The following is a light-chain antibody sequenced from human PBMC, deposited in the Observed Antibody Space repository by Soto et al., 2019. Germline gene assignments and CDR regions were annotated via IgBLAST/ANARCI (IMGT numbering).Light chain of an antibody. CDR1: QSVSSN. J-gene: IGKJ4*01. CDR2: GAS. V-gene: IGKV3-15*01. CDR3: QLYNKWTPRT. Sequence: EIVMTQSPATLSVSPGERATLPCRASQSVSSNLAWYQQKPGQHPRRRIYGASTRATGIPARFSGSGSWTEFTLTISSLQSEDFAVYCCQLYNKWTPRTFGRGNK.